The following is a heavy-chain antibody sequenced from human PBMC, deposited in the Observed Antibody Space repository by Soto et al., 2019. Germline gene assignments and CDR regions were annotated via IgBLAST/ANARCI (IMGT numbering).Heavy chain of an antibody. CDR2: IYTSGST. Sequence: PSETLSLTCTVSGGSISSYYWSWIRQPAGKGLEWIGRIYTSGSTNYNPSLKSRVTMSVDTSKNQFSLKLSSVTAADTAVYYCARDNWGGGCLPGLSYYSSCMDVWGQGTTVTVFS. J-gene: IGHJ6*02. V-gene: IGHV4-4*07. CDR1: GGSISSYY. CDR3: ARDNWGGGCLPGLSYYSSCMDV. D-gene: IGHD7-27*01.